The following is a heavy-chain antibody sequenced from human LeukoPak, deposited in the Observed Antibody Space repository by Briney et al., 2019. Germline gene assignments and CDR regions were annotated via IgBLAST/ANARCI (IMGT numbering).Heavy chain of an antibody. CDR1: GLTFSSYW. D-gene: IGHD6-19*01. CDR3: ARPAVAGLRAGGYDY. V-gene: IGHV3-74*01. J-gene: IGHJ4*02. Sequence: GGSLRLSCAVSGLTFSSYWMHWVRQAPGKGLVWVSRISSDGSIINYADSVKGRFTISRDNAKNTLYLQMNSLRVEDTAVYYCARPAVAGLRAGGYDYWGQGTLVTVSS. CDR2: ISSDGSII.